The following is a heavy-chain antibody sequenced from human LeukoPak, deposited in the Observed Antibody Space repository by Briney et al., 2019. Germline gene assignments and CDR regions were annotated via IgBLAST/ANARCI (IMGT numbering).Heavy chain of an antibody. D-gene: IGHD3-22*01. Sequence: PSETLSLTCAVYGGSFSGYYWSWIRQPPGKGLEWIGYIYYSGSTNYNPSLKSRVTISVDTSKNQFSLKLSSVTAADTAVYYCARGKTYYDISKDAFDIWGQGTMVTVSS. CDR1: GGSFSGYY. J-gene: IGHJ3*02. CDR3: ARGKTYYDISKDAFDI. V-gene: IGHV4-59*01. CDR2: IYYSGST.